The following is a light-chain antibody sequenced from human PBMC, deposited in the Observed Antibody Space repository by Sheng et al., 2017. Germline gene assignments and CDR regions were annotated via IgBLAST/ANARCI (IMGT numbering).Light chain of an antibody. CDR2: SAS. CDR1: QSVSSN. V-gene: IGKV3-15*01. J-gene: IGKJ1*01. CDR3: QQYGSPPAT. Sequence: EIVMTQSPATLSVSPGERATLSCRASQSVSSNLAWYQQKPGQAPRLLIYSASTRATGIPARFSGSGSGTEFTLTISSLESEDFAVYYCQQYGSPPATFGQGTKVEIK.